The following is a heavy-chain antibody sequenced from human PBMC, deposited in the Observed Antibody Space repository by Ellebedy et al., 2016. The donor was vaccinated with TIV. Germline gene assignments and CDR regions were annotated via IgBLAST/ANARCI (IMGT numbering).Heavy chain of an antibody. CDR1: GFTFGSYA. J-gene: IGHJ6*02. CDR2: ISSNGGYT. Sequence: GESLKISCSASGFTFGSYAIHWVRQDPGKALEYVSAISSNGGYTYYADSVKGRSTISRDNSKNTVHLQMSILRGEDTAVYYCVKDRYVWGQGTTVTVSS. V-gene: IGHV3-64D*09. CDR3: VKDRYV.